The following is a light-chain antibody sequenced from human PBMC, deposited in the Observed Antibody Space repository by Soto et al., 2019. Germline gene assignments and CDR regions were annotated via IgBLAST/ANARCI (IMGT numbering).Light chain of an antibody. CDR3: ETWDSNTHTV. J-gene: IGLJ7*01. CDR2: LERSGSY. Sequence: VLTQSSSASASLGSSVKLTCTLSSGHNTYTIAWHQQQPGKAPRYLMKLERSGSYDKGSGVPDRFSGSSSGADRYLTISNLQSEDEADYYCETWDSNTHTVFGGGTQLTVL. V-gene: IGLV4-60*03. CDR1: SGHNTYT.